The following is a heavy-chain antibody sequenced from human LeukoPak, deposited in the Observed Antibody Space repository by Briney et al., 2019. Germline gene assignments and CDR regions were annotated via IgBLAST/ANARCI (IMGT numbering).Heavy chain of an antibody. CDR2: ISSSISYI. J-gene: IGHJ4*02. Sequence: GGSLRLSCAASGFTFSSYAMSWVRQAPGKGLEWVSSISSSISYIYYADSVKGRFTISRDNAKNSLYLQMSSLRAEDTAVYYCAVSYGSGSYSPSDYWGQGTLVTVSS. CDR3: AVSYGSGSYSPSDY. CDR1: GFTFSSYA. D-gene: IGHD3-10*01. V-gene: IGHV3-21*01.